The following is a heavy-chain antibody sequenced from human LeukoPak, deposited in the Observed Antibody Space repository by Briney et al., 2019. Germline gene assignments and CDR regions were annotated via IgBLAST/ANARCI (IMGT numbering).Heavy chain of an antibody. D-gene: IGHD3-10*01. J-gene: IGHJ6*03. CDR2: FYTSGST. CDR1: GASFSSYY. V-gene: IGHV4-4*07. Sequence: SETLSLTCTVPGASFSSYYWSWIRQPAGKGLEWIGRFYTSGSTNYNPSLKSRVSISVDTSKNQFSLKLSSVTAADTAVYYCAREIRGYMDVWGRGTTVTISS. CDR3: AREIRGYMDV.